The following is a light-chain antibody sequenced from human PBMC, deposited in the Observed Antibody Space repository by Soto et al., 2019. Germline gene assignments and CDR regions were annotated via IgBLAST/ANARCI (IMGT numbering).Light chain of an antibody. Sequence: QPVLTQPPSASGAPGQRVTISCSGSSSNIGSNTVNWYQQFPGTAPRVLMHSNNQRPSGVPDRFSGSKSGTSVFLAISGLQSDDEADYYCAAWDDSLDGPVFGGGTKLTVL. CDR1: SSNIGSNT. CDR3: AAWDDSLDGPV. CDR2: SNN. V-gene: IGLV1-44*01. J-gene: IGLJ3*02.